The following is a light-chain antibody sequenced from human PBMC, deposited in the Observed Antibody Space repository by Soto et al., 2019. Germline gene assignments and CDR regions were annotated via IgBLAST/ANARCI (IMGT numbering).Light chain of an antibody. CDR1: SSNIGAGYN. V-gene: IGLV1-40*01. Sequence: QSVLTQPPSVSGAPGQRVTISCTGSSSNIGAGYNVHWYQQVPGKAPKLLIYGNSNRPSGVPDRFSGSKSGTSASLAITGLQAEDEADYYCQSYDSRLSGSVFGGGTKLTVL. CDR3: QSYDSRLSGSV. J-gene: IGLJ2*01. CDR2: GNS.